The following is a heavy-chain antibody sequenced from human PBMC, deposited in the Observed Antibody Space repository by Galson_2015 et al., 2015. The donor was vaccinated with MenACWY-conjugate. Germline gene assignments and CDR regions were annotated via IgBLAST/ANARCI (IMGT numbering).Heavy chain of an antibody. J-gene: IGHJ6*02. CDR2: IKQDGSEK. CDR1: GFTFSSYW. D-gene: IGHD6-6*01. Sequence: LRLSCAASGFTFSSYWMSWVRQAPGKGLEWVANIKQDGSEKYYVDSVKGRFTISRDNAKNSLYLQMNSLGAEDTAVYYCARAGDSSSSLYYYYGMDVWGQGTTVTVSS. V-gene: IGHV3-7*03. CDR3: ARAGDSSSSLYYYYGMDV.